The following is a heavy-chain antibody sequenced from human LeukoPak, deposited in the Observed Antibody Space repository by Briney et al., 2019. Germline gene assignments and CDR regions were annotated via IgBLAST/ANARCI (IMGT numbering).Heavy chain of an antibody. J-gene: IGHJ4*02. CDR2: ITSKAYGGTT. CDR1: GFTFGDYG. CDR3: TRDGSKTYYDSSGYYYYLDY. V-gene: IGHV3-49*04. D-gene: IGHD3-22*01. Sequence: GGSLRLSCTASGFTFGDYGMTWVRQAPGKGLEWVALITSKAYGGTTEYAASVKGRFTISRDDSKSIVYLQMNSLKTEDTAVYYCTRDGSKTYYDSSGYYYYLDYWGQGTLVTVSS.